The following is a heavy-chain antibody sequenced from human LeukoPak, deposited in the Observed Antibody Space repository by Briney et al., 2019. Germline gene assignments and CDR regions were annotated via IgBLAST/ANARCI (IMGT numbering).Heavy chain of an antibody. J-gene: IGHJ6*02. D-gene: IGHD2-2*02. Sequence: SETLSLTCTVSGASINDYYWSWIRQPPGKGLEWIGYFYYGSTNYNPSLKGRVTISVDTSKNQVSLKLTSVTAADTAEYYCARDQTGIPPDYCYGLDVWGQGTTVTVSS. CDR1: GASINDYY. CDR3: ARDQTGIPPDYCYGLDV. CDR2: FYYGST. V-gene: IGHV4-59*01.